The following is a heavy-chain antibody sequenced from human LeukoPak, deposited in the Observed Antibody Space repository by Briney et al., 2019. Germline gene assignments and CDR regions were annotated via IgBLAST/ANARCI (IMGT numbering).Heavy chain of an antibody. J-gene: IGHJ5*02. CDR2: IIPIFGTA. Sequence: SVKVSCKASGYTFTNYGITWVRQAPGQGLEWRGGIIPIFGTANYAQKFQGRVTITADESTSTAYMELSSLRSGDTAVYYCARFITMVRGVRYNWFDPWGQGTLVTVSS. CDR3: ARFITMVRGVRYNWFDP. CDR1: GYTFTNYG. D-gene: IGHD3-10*01. V-gene: IGHV1-69*13.